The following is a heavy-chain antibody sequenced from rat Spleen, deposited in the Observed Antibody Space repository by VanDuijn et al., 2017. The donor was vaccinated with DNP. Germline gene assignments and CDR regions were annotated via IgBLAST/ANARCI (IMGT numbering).Heavy chain of an antibody. V-gene: IGHV5S13*01. CDR1: GLTFSYYA. CDR3: ARHRRPRWFAY. Sequence: EVQLVESGGGLVQPGRSLKLSCAASGLTFSYYAMAWVRQAPTKGLEWVASISNRGSETKYRDSVQGRFTISRDNAKKTLYLQMDSLRSEDTATYYCARHRRPRWFAYWGQGTLVTVSS. J-gene: IGHJ3*01. D-gene: IGHD3-1*01. CDR2: ISNRGSET.